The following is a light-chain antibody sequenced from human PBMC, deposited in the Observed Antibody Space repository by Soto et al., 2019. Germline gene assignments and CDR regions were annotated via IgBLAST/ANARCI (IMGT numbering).Light chain of an antibody. Sequence: VFTQSPCTLSLSPGERATLSCRASQSVSSSYLAWYQQKPGQAPRLLIYGASSRATGIPDRFSGSGSGTDFTLTISRLEPEDFAVYYCQQYGSSPCTFGQGTKVDIK. CDR3: QQYGSSPCT. CDR1: QSVSSSY. CDR2: GAS. J-gene: IGKJ1*01. V-gene: IGKV3-20*01.